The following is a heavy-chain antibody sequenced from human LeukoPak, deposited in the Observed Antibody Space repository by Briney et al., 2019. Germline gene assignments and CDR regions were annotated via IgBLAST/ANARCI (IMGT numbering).Heavy chain of an antibody. D-gene: IGHD6-13*01. CDR1: GYTFTGYY. CDR2: INPNSGNT. CDR3: ARVKQLEAYYMDV. J-gene: IGHJ6*03. Sequence: ASVKVSCKASGYTFTGYYMHWVRQAPGQGLEWMGWINPNSGNTNYAQKLQGRVTMTTDTSTSTAYMELRSLRSDDTAVYYCARVKQLEAYYMDVWGKGTTVTVSS. V-gene: IGHV1-18*04.